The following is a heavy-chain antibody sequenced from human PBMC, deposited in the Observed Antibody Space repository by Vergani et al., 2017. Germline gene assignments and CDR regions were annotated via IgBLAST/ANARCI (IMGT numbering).Heavy chain of an antibody. V-gene: IGHV4-39*01. J-gene: IGHJ4*02. CDR1: GGSISSSSYY. CDR3: IGADQRTGFDY. CDR2: IYYSGST. D-gene: IGHD2-8*02. Sequence: QVQLQQWGAGLLKPSETLSLTCTVSGGSISSSSYYWGWIRQPPGKGLEWIGSIYYSGSTYYNPSLKSRVTISVDTSKNQFSLKLSSVTAADTAVYYCIGADQRTGFDYWGQGTLVTVSS.